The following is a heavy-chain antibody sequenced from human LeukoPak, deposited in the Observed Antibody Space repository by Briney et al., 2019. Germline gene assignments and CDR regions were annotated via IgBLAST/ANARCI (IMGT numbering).Heavy chain of an antibody. D-gene: IGHD5-12*01. Sequence: SETLSLTCTVSGGSISSYDWSWMRQPPGKGLEWMGCIYYSGSTNYNPSLQSRVTIYVDPSKNQFSLKVSSVTAADTAVYYCARDRGYSGYDPRFTWFDPWGQGTLVTVSS. CDR1: GGSISSYD. CDR2: IYYSGST. CDR3: ARDRGYSGYDPRFTWFDP. J-gene: IGHJ5*02. V-gene: IGHV4-59*01.